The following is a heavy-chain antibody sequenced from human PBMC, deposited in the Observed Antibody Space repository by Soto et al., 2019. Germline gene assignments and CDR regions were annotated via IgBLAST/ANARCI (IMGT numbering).Heavy chain of an antibody. CDR1: RFTFGTYA. J-gene: IGHJ4*02. Sequence: GGSLRLSCAASRFTFGTYAIHWVRQAPGKGLEWVAVISYDGGNKYYADSVKGRFTISRDNSKNTLYLQMNSLRAEDTAVYYCAREKASQLANFDYWGQGTLVTVSS. D-gene: IGHD6-6*01. CDR2: ISYDGGNK. CDR3: AREKASQLANFDY. V-gene: IGHV3-30-3*01.